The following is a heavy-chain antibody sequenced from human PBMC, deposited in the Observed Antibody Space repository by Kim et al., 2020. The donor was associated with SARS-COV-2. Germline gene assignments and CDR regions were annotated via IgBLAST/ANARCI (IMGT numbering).Heavy chain of an antibody. Sequence: SETLSLTCTVSGGSISSYYWSWIRQPPGKGLEWIGYIYYSGSTNYNPSLKSRVTISVDTSKNQFSLKLSSVTAADTAVYYCARVSASSSWAYYYYYYMDVWGKGTTVTVSS. J-gene: IGHJ6*03. CDR3: ARVSASSSWAYYYYYYMDV. V-gene: IGHV4-59*01. CDR2: IYYSGST. D-gene: IGHD6-13*01. CDR1: GGSISSYY.